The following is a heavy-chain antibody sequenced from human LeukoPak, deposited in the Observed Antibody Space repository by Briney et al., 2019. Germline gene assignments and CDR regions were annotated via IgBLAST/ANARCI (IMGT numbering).Heavy chain of an antibody. CDR3: ARMRRTDGAFDI. CDR1: GFSLSTSGMC. J-gene: IGHJ3*02. CDR2: IDWDDDK. Sequence: SGPTLVNPTQPLTLTCTFSGFSLSTSGMCVSWIRQPPGKALEWLARIDWDDDKYYSTSLKTRFTISKDTSKNQVVLTMTNMDPVDTATYYCARMRRTDGAFDIWGQGTMVTVSS. V-gene: IGHV2-70*11.